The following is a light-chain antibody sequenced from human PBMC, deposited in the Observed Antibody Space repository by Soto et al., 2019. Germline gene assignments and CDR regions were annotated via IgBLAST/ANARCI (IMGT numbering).Light chain of an antibody. CDR1: QSVINGY. J-gene: IGKJ4*01. CDR2: GAS. Sequence: EIVLTQSPGTLSLSRGERATLSCRASQSVINGYLAWYQQRPGQPPRLVIYGASRRATGIPDRFSGSGSGTDFTLSISRLEPEDFAAYYCQQYGSSPFTFGGGTKVEIK. CDR3: QQYGSSPFT. V-gene: IGKV3-20*01.